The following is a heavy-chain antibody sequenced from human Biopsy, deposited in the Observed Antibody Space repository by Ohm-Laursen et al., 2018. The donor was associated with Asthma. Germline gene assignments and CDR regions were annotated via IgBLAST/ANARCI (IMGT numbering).Heavy chain of an antibody. V-gene: IGHV3-30-3*01. CDR2: GGSYYDGGLE. Sequence: SLRLSCAASGFTFSRYAIHWVRQAPGKGLEWVAVGGSYYDGGLEYYADSVNGRFTVSRDDSKNTLYLQMNSLRPDDTAVYYCARDVMEWYLPAFDFWGQGTLVTVSS. J-gene: IGHJ4*02. CDR3: ARDVMEWYLPAFDF. CDR1: GFTFSRYA. D-gene: IGHD3-3*01.